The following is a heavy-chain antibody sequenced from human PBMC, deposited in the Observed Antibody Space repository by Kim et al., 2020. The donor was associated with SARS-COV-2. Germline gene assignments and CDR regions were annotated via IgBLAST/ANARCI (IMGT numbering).Heavy chain of an antibody. CDR2: ISYDGSNK. D-gene: IGHD3-10*01. CDR1: GFTFSSYA. CDR3: ARDPPGDYYGSGSYSSAGRYGMDV. Sequence: GGSLRLSCAASGFTFSSYAMHWVRQAPGKGLEWVAVISYDGSNKYYVDSVKGRFTISRDNSKNTLYLQMNSLRAEDTAVYYCARDPPGDYYGSGSYSSAGRYGMDVWGQGTTVTVSS. V-gene: IGHV3-30*04. J-gene: IGHJ6*02.